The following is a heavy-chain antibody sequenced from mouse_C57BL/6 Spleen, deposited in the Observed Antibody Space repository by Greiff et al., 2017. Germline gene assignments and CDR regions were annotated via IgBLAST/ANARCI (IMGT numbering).Heavy chain of an antibody. D-gene: IGHD1-1*02. CDR2: ISNLAYSI. Sequence: EVKLMESGGGLVQPGGSLKLSCAASGFTFSDYGMAWVRQAPRKGPEWVAFISNLAYSIYYADTATGRFTISRENAKNTLYLEMSSLRSEDTAMYYCARRGNPYWYFDVWGTGTTVTVSS. J-gene: IGHJ1*03. CDR1: GFTFSDYG. CDR3: ARRGNPYWYFDV. V-gene: IGHV5-15*01.